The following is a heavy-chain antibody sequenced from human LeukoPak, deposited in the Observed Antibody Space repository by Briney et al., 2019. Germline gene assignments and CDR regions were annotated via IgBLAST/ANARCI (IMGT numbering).Heavy chain of an antibody. V-gene: IGHV3-30*02. J-gene: IGHJ6*02. CDR2: IWYDGSQK. Sequence: GGSLRLSCAASGFTFNDSGMHWVRQAPGKGLEWVAVIWYDGSQKYYGDSAKGRFTISRDNSKNLLYLQMNSLRAEDTAVYYCATHPYDSSGPAGYYYYGMDVWGQGTTVTVSS. D-gene: IGHD3-22*01. CDR3: ATHPYDSSGPAGYYYYGMDV. CDR1: GFTFNDSG.